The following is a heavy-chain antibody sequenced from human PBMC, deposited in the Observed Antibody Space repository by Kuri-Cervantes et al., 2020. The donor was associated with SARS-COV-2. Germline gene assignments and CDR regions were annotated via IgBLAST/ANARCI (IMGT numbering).Heavy chain of an antibody. CDR1: GFTFDDYT. CDR3: ARVAGSSGGEDY. D-gene: IGHD6-19*01. J-gene: IGHJ4*02. V-gene: IGHV3-43*01. CDR2: ISWDGGST. Sequence: GESLKISCAASGFTFDDYTMHWVRQAPGKGLEWVSLISWDGGSTYYADSVKGRFTISRDNSKNSLYLQMNSLRGEDTAVYYCARVAGSSGGEDYWGQGTLVTVSS.